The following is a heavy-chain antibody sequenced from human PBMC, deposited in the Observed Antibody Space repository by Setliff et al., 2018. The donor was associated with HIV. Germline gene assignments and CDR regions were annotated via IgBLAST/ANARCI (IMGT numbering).Heavy chain of an antibody. CDR1: GYTFSSNA. V-gene: IGHV7-4-1*02. Sequence: ASVKVSCKASGYTFSSNALNWVRQAPGQGLEWMGWINTNTGNPTYAQGFTERFVFSLDTSVSTAYLQISSLEAEDTAVYYCARDLNKGSIDYWGQGTLVTVSS. CDR3: ARDLNKGSIDY. CDR2: INTNTGNP. J-gene: IGHJ4*02. D-gene: IGHD3-10*01.